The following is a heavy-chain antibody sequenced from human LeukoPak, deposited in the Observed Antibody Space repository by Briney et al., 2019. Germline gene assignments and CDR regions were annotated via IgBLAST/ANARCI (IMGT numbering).Heavy chain of an antibody. V-gene: IGHV4-4*07. J-gene: IGHJ5*02. CDR3: TRDTGTTGEVKFDP. Sequence: SETLSLTCTVSGGSISSYYWSWIRQPPGKGLEWIGRIYTSGSTTYNPSLKRRVTMSVDTSKSQFSLNLMSVTAADTAVYYCTRDTGTTGEVKFDPWGQGTLVTVSS. CDR2: IYTSGST. D-gene: IGHD4-17*01. CDR1: GGSISSYY.